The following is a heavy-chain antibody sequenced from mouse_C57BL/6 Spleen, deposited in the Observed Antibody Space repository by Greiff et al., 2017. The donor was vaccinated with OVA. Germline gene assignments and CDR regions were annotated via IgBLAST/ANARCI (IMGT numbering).Heavy chain of an antibody. D-gene: IGHD1-1*01. CDR1: GYAFTNYL. V-gene: IGHV1-54*01. J-gene: IGHJ2*01. CDR2: INPGSGGT. Sequence: QVHVKQSGAELVRPGTSVKVSCKASGYAFTNYLIEWVKQRPGQGLEWIGVINPGSGGTNYHEKFKGKATLTADKSSSTAYMQLSSLTSEDSAVYFCAREVRGSFFDYWGQGTTLTVSS. CDR3: AREVRGSFFDY.